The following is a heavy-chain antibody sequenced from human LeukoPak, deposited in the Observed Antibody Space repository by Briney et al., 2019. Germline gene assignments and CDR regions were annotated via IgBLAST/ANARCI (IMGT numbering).Heavy chain of an antibody. CDR2: INPNSGGT. Sequence: ASVKVSCKASGYTSTGYYMHWVRRAPGQGLEWMGWINPNSGGTDYAQKFQGRVTMTRDTSISTAYMELSRLRSDDTAVYYCAREGHYITGTTSDWFDPWGQGTLVTVSS. CDR1: GYTSTGYY. CDR3: AREGHYITGTTSDWFDP. V-gene: IGHV1-2*02. D-gene: IGHD1-7*01. J-gene: IGHJ5*02.